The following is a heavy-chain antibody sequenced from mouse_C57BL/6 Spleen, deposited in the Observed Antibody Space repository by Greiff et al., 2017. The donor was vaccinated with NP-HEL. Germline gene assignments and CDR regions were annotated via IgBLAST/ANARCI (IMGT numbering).Heavy chain of an antibody. J-gene: IGHJ2*01. V-gene: IGHV1-59*01. CDR1: GYTFTSYW. CDR2: IDPSDSYT. CDR3: AYDHFDY. Sequence: VQLQQPGAELVRPGTSVKLSCKASGYTFTSYWMHWVQQRPGQGLEWIGVIDPSDSYTNYNQKFKGKATLTVDTSSSTAYMQLSSLTSEDSAVYYCAYDHFDYWGQGTTLTVSS. D-gene: IGHD2-3*01.